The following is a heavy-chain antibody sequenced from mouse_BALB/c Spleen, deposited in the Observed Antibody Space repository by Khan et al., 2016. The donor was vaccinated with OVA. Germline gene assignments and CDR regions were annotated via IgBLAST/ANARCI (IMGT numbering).Heavy chain of an antibody. CDR1: GYSITSDYA. J-gene: IGHJ2*01. CDR3: ARIQGRNFDN. D-gene: IGHD3-2*02. Sequence: VQLEESGPGLVKPSQSLSLTCTVTGYSITSDYAWNWIRQFPGNKLEWMGYISYSGNTNYNPSLKSRISITRDTSKNQFFLQLNFVTIEDTATYYCARIQGRNFDNWGQGTTLTVSS. CDR2: ISYSGNT. V-gene: IGHV3-2*02.